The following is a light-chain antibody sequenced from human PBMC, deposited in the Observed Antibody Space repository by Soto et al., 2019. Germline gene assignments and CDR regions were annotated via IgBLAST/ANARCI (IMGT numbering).Light chain of an antibody. V-gene: IGKV3-20*01. CDR1: QCVSSSY. CDR2: AAS. CDR3: QQYGTSPQG. Sequence: EIVLTQSPGTLSLSPGERATLSCRASQCVSSSYLAWYQQKPGQAPRLLIYAASSRATGIPDRFSGSGSGTDFTLTISRLEPEDFAVYYCQQYGTSPQGFGPGTKVDIK. J-gene: IGKJ3*01.